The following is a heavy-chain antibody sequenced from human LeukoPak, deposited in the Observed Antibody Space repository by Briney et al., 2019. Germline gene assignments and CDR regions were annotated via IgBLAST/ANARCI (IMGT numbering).Heavy chain of an antibody. D-gene: IGHD6-13*01. J-gene: IGHJ4*02. CDR2: IYYSGST. V-gene: IGHV4-39*07. CDR3: ARAAFPGSSWYGYYFDY. CDR1: GGSISSSSYY. Sequence: KASETLSLTCTVSGGSISSSSYYWGWIRQPPGKGLEWIGSIYYSGSTYYNPSLKSRVTISVDTSKNQFSLKLSSVTAADTAVYYCARAAFPGSSWYGYYFDYWGQGTLVTISS.